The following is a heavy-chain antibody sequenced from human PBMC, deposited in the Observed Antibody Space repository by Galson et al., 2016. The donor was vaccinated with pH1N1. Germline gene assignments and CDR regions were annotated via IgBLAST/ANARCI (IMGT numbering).Heavy chain of an antibody. D-gene: IGHD3-10*01. CDR1: GGSFSDYY. J-gene: IGHJ4*02. V-gene: IGHV4-34*01. CDR3: ARKEMRGSYYFLGDY. Sequence: LSLTCAVYGGSFSDYYWSWIRQPPGKGLEWIGEINHSGSTNYNPSLKSRVTITVDASKNQVSLKLSSVTAADTAVYYCARKEMRGSYYFLGDYWGQGTLVTVSS. CDR2: INHSGST.